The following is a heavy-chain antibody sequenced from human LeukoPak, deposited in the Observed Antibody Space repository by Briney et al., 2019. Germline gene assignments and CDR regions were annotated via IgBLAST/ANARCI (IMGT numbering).Heavy chain of an antibody. Sequence: SETLSLTCTVSGGSISSGSYYWSWIRQPAGKGLEYIGRIYTSGSTSYNPSLKSRVTISVDTSKNQFSLKLSSVTAADTAVYYCARDRYYGDYMSLLYLWGQGTLVTVSS. V-gene: IGHV4-61*02. D-gene: IGHD4-17*01. CDR2: IYTSGST. CDR3: ARDRYYGDYMSLLYL. CDR1: GGSISSGSYY. J-gene: IGHJ4*02.